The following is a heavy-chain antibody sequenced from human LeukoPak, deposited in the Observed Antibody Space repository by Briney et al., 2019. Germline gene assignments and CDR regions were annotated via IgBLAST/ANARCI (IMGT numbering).Heavy chain of an antibody. CDR1: GFTFSDAW. V-gene: IGHV3-15*01. CDR3: ASFSAYCGGDCYRSWIDY. D-gene: IGHD2-21*02. CDR2: IKSKTDGGTT. Sequence: PGGSLRLSCAASGFTFSDAWMSWVRQAPGKGLEWVGRIKSKTDGGTTDYAAPVKGRFTISRDDSKNTLYLQMNSLKTEDTAVYYCASFSAYCGGDCYRSWIDYWGQGTLVTVSS. J-gene: IGHJ4*02.